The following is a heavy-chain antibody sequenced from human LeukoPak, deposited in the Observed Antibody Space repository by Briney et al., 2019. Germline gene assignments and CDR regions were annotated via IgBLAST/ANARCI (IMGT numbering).Heavy chain of an antibody. CDR1: GVSISSYY. CDR2: IYYTGAT. CDR3: ARYGGSGWVIDN. V-gene: IGHV4-59*08. Sequence: PSETLSLTCTVSGVSISSYYSTWIRQPPGKGLEWIGYIYYTGATSYNPSLKSRVTISVDTSKKQFSLKLTSVTAADTAVYYCARYGGSGWVIDNWGQGTLVTVSS. J-gene: IGHJ4*02. D-gene: IGHD6-19*01.